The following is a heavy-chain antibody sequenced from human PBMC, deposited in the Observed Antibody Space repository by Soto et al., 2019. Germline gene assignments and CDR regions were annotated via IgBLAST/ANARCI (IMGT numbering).Heavy chain of an antibody. J-gene: IGHJ4*02. V-gene: IGHV3-48*02. CDR1: GFTFSSYS. CDR3: ARDLDLAYCGGDCRDFDY. CDR2: ISSSSSTI. D-gene: IGHD2-21*02. Sequence: GGSLRLSCAASGFTFSSYSMNWVRQAPGKGLEWVSYISSSSSTIYYADSLKGRFTISRDNAKNSLYLQMNSLRDEDTAVYYCARDLDLAYCGGDCRDFDYWGQGTLVTVSS.